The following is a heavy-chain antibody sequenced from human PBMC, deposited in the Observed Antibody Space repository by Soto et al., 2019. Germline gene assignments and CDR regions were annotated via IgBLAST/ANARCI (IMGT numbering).Heavy chain of an antibody. Sequence: SETLSLTCTVSGGSMGSYDWNWIRQPPGKGLEWIGYIYYSGSTNSNPSLESRVTISVDTSKSQFSLKLSSVTAADTAVYYCTSSNYYDSSGSYSPYYFDSWGQGTPVTVS. CDR1: GGSMGSYD. V-gene: IGHV4-59*08. CDR2: IYYSGST. D-gene: IGHD3-22*01. CDR3: TSSNYYDSSGSYSPYYFDS. J-gene: IGHJ4*02.